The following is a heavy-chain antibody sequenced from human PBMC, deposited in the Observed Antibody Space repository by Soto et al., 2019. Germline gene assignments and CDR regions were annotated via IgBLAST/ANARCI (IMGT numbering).Heavy chain of an antibody. CDR3: ARGIRPSEPYCSSTSCYNYYMDV. V-gene: IGHV3-33*01. J-gene: IGHJ6*03. D-gene: IGHD2-2*02. CDR1: GFTFSSYG. CDR2: IWDDGSNK. Sequence: QVQLVESGGGVVQPGRSLRLSCAASGFTFSSYGMHWVRQAPGKGLEWVAVIWDDGSNKYYADSLKGRFTISRDNSKNTLYLQMNSLRAEDTAVYYCARGIRPSEPYCSSTSCYNYYMDVWGKGTTVTVSS.